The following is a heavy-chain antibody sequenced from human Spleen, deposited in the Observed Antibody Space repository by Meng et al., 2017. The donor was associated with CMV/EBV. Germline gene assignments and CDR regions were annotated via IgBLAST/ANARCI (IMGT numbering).Heavy chain of an antibody. D-gene: IGHD6-6*01. CDR2: IRYDESQI. V-gene: IGHV3-30*02. Sequence: GESLKISCAASGFTFSNFGMHWVRQAPGKGLEWVAFIRYDESQIHYADSVKGRFTISRDNSKNRLFLQMNRLSAEDTAVYYCARARGSSSPCWFDPWGQGTLVTVSS. CDR3: ARARGSSSPCWFDP. CDR1: GFTFSNFG. J-gene: IGHJ5*02.